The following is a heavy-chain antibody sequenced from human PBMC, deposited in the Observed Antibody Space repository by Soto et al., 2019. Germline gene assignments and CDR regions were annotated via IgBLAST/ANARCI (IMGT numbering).Heavy chain of an antibody. CDR3: ARGVIGSGMDV. D-gene: IGHD2-21*01. Sequence: ASETLSLTCAVSGGSISGGGYSWSWIRQPPGKGLEWIGYIYHSGSTYYNPSLKSRVTISVDRSKNQFSPKLSSVTAADTAVYYCARGVIGSGMDVWGQGTTVTVSS. CDR2: IYHSGST. CDR1: GGSISGGGYS. J-gene: IGHJ6*02. V-gene: IGHV4-30-2*01.